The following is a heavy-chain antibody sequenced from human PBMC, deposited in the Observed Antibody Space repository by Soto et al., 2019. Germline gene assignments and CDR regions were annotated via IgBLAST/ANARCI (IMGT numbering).Heavy chain of an antibody. CDR3: ARVPWPTSFDL. D-gene: IGHD5-12*01. V-gene: IGHV4-61*01. Sequence: QVQLQESGPGLVKPSETLSLTCTVSGGSVSGGSYCWSWIRQPPGKGLECIGYVYNSGRTNYNPPRTRXXTXSXXTSENQFSLGLSSGTAADPPVYSCARVPWPTSFDLWGRGTLVTVSS. J-gene: IGHJ2*01. CDR2: VYNSGRT. CDR1: GGSVSGGSYC.